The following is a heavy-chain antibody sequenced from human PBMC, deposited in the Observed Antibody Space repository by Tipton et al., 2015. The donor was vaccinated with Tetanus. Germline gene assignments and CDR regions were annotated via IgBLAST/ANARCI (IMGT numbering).Heavy chain of an antibody. CDR1: GYTFTSYY. CDR2: INPSGGST. V-gene: IGHV1-46*01. D-gene: IGHD6-6*01. CDR3: ARSSIAGRWFDP. Sequence: QSGAEVKKPGASVKVSCKASGYTFTSYYMHWVRQAPGQGLEWMGIINPSGGSTSYAQKFQGRVTMTRDTSMSTVYMELSSLRSEDTAVYFCARSSIAGRWFDPWGQGTLVTVSS. J-gene: IGHJ5*02.